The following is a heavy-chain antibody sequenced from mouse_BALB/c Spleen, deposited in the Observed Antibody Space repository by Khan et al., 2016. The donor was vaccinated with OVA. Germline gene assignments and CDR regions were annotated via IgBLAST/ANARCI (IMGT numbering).Heavy chain of an antibody. CDR3: ARPPITTVVATSYWFFDV. CDR2: ISSGGTYT. J-gene: IGHJ1*01. D-gene: IGHD1-1*01. V-gene: IGHV5-9-3*01. CDR1: GFTFSSYA. Sequence: EVELVESGGGLVKPGGSLKLSCVASGFTFSSYAMSWVRQTPEKRLEWVATISSGGTYTYYPDSVKGRFTISRDNAKNTLYLQMSSLRSEDTAMYYCARPPITTVVATSYWFFDVWGAGTTVTVST.